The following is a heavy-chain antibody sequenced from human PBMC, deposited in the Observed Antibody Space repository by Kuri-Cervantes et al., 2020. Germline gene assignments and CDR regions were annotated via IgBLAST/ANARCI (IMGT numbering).Heavy chain of an antibody. Sequence: SETLSLTCTVSGGSIGSYYWSWIRQPAGKGLEWIGRIYTSGSTNYNPSLKSRVTISVDTSKNQFSLKLSSVTAADTAVYYCARHSGHKSGSYHSSFGYWGQGTLVTVSS. D-gene: IGHD1-26*01. CDR2: IYTSGST. CDR1: GGSIGSYY. CDR3: ARHSGHKSGSYHSSFGY. V-gene: IGHV4-4*07. J-gene: IGHJ4*02.